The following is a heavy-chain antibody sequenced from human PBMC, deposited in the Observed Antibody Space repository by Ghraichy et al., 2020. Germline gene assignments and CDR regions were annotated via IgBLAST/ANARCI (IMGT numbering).Heavy chain of an antibody. CDR1: GFTFSNAW. CDR2: IKSKTDGGTT. D-gene: IGHD6-13*01. Sequence: GGSLRLSCAASGFTFSNAWMSWVRQAPGKGLEWVGRIKSKTDGGTTDYAAPVKGRFTISRDDSKNTLYLQMNSLKTEDTAVYYCTTDRAYSSSWPPPPLWYMDVWGKGTTVTVSS. J-gene: IGHJ6*03. V-gene: IGHV3-15*01. CDR3: TTDRAYSSSWPPPPLWYMDV.